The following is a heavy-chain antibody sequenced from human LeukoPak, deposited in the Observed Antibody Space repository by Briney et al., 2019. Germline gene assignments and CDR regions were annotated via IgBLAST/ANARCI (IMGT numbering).Heavy chain of an antibody. V-gene: IGHV1-69*06. CDR1: GGTFSSYA. J-gene: IGHJ5*02. D-gene: IGHD6-13*01. Sequence: SVKVSCKASGGTFSSYAISWVRQAPGQGLEWMRGIIPIFGTANYAQKFQGRVTITADKSTSTAYMELSSLRSEDTAVYYCARGRPTTSIAAAGVNWFDPWGQGTLVTVSS. CDR2: IIPIFGTA. CDR3: ARGRPTTSIAAAGVNWFDP.